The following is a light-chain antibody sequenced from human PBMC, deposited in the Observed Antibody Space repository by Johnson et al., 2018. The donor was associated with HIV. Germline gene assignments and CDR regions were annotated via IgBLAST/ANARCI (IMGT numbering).Light chain of an antibody. Sequence: QAVLTQPPSVSAAPGQKVTISCSGSSSNIGNNYVSWYQQLPGTAPKLLIYENNKRPSGIPDRFSGSKSGTSATLGITGLQTGDEAYYYCGTWDSSLSVYVFGTGTQVTVL. J-gene: IGLJ1*01. V-gene: IGLV1-51*02. CDR3: GTWDSSLSVYV. CDR1: SSNIGNNY. CDR2: ENN.